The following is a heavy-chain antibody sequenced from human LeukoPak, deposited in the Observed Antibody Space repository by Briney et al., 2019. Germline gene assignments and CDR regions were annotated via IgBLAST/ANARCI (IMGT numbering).Heavy chain of an antibody. CDR3: ARVAGAFDI. J-gene: IGHJ3*02. V-gene: IGHV4-59*01. CDR1: GGSISNYY. D-gene: IGHD6-25*01. Sequence: SETLSLTCTVSGGSISNYYWSWIRQPPGKGLEWIGYIYYSGSTNYNPSLKSRVTISLDTSKNHFSLKLSSVTAAETAIYYCARVAGAFDIWGQGTMVTVSS. CDR2: IYYSGST.